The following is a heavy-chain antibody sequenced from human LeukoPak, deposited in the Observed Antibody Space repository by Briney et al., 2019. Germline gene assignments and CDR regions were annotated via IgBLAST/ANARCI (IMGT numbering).Heavy chain of an antibody. CDR2: ISAYNGNT. Sequence: RASVTVSCKASGYTFTSYGISWVRQAPGRGLEWMGWISAYNGNTNYAQKLQGRVTMTTDTSTSTAYMELRSLRSDDTAVYYCARDRYYDILTGYYPFDYGGQGTLVTVSS. D-gene: IGHD3-9*01. CDR3: ARDRYYDILTGYYPFDY. CDR1: GYTFTSYG. V-gene: IGHV1-18*04. J-gene: IGHJ4*02.